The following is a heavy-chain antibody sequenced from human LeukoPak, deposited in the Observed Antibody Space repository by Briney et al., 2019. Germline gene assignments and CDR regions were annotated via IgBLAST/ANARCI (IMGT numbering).Heavy chain of an antibody. D-gene: IGHD4-23*01. Sequence: ASVKVSCKASGYTFTSYGISWVRQAPGQGLEWMGWISAYNGNTNYAQKFQGRVTITADKSTSTAYMELSSLRSEDTAVYYCAREVGGGNGPFDIWGQGTMVTVSS. CDR3: AREVGGGNGPFDI. J-gene: IGHJ3*02. CDR1: GYTFTSYG. V-gene: IGHV1-18*01. CDR2: ISAYNGNT.